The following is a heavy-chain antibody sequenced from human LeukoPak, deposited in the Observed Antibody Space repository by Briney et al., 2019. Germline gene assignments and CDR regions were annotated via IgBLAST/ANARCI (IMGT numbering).Heavy chain of an antibody. CDR3: ARALLSGSYYYFDY. CDR1: GYTFSDYY. Sequence: GGSLRLSCAASGYTFSDYYMSWIRQAPGKGLEWVSYISSSGSTIYYADSVKGRFTISRDNAKNSLYLQMNSLRAEDTAVYYCARALLSGSYYYFDYWGQGTLVTVSS. CDR2: ISSSGSTI. D-gene: IGHD1-26*01. J-gene: IGHJ4*02. V-gene: IGHV3-11*01.